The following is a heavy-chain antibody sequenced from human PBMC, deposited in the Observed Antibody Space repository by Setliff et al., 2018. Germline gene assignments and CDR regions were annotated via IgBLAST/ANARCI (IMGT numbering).Heavy chain of an antibody. CDR2: IYPGDSDT. J-gene: IGHJ4*02. D-gene: IGHD3-22*01. CDR1: GYSFTSYW. V-gene: IGHV5-51*01. CDR3: ARRRYYDSSGYYYFDY. Sequence: PGASLKISCQGSGYSFTSYWIGWVRQMPGKGLEWMGIIYPGDSDTRYSPSFQGQVTISADKSISTAYLQWSSLKASDTAMYYCARRRYYDSSGYYYFDYWGQGTLVTVSS.